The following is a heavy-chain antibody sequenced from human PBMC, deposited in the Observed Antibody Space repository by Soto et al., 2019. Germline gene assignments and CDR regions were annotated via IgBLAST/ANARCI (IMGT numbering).Heavy chain of an antibody. CDR1: GFTFSSFA. CDR3: AKGGIGRAPVLDS. Sequence: EVQLLESGGGLIQPGGSLRLSCAASGFTFSSFAMTWVRQAPGKGLQWISSISDGPDGAYYADSVKGRFTISRDNSKNTLSLQMDSLRPDDAALYYCAKGGIGRAPVLDSWGQGTLVSVSS. V-gene: IGHV3-23*01. CDR2: ISDGPDGA. J-gene: IGHJ4*02. D-gene: IGHD2-8*01.